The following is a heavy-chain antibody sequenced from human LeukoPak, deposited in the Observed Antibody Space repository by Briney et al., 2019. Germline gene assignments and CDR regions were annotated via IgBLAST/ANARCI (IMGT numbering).Heavy chain of an antibody. V-gene: IGHV3-74*01. CDR2: INSDGSST. Sequence: GGSLRLSCAASGFTFSSYWMHWVRQAPGKGLVWVSRINSDGSSTSYADSVKGRFTISRDNAKNTLYLQMNSLRAEDTAVYYCATVRSGYYYPYYYYGMDVWGQGTTVTVSS. CDR1: GFTFSSYW. J-gene: IGHJ6*02. D-gene: IGHD3-22*01. CDR3: ATVRSGYYYPYYYYGMDV.